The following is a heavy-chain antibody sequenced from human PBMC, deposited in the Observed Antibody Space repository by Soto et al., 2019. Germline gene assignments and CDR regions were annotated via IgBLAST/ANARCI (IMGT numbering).Heavy chain of an antibody. CDR1: GGTFSSYG. Sequence: SVKVAGKASGGTFSSYGISWVRQAPGQGLEWMGGIIPIFGTANYAQKFQGRVTITADESTSTAYMELSSLRSEDTAVYYCARSPYAAARNYYYYGMDVWGQGTTVTVSS. CDR3: ARSPYAAARNYYYYGMDV. CDR2: IIPIFGTA. D-gene: IGHD6-6*01. J-gene: IGHJ6*02. V-gene: IGHV1-69*13.